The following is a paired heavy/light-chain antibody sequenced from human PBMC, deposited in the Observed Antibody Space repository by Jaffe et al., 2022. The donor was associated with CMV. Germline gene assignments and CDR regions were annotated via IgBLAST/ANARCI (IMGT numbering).Light chain of an antibody. CDR2: GAS. CDR3: QQYSSSSWT. J-gene: IGKJ1*01. Sequence: IVLTQSPGTLSLSPGERATLSCRASQNVNSFYLAWYQQKPGQAPRLLIFGASTRASGIPDRFSGSGSGTDFTLTITRLEPEDFAVYYCQQYSSSSWTFGQGTKVEIK. CDR1: QNVNSFY. V-gene: IGKV3-20*01.
Heavy chain of an antibody. CDR3: AHTSGTYYRNFDF. CDR1: ENTLTELS. J-gene: IGHJ4*02. CDR2: FDPENGET. V-gene: IGHV1-24*01. D-gene: IGHD3-10*01. Sequence: QVQLVQSGAEVKKPGASVKVSCKVSENTLTELSIHWVRQAPGKGLEWMGGFDPENGETIYAQQFQGRVTMTEDTSTETGYMELSGLRSEDTAMYYCAHTSGTYYRNFDFWGQGTLVTVSS.